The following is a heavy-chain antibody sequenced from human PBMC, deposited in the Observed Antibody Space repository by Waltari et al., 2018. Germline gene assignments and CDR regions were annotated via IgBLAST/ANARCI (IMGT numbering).Heavy chain of an antibody. D-gene: IGHD1-1*01. CDR2: IRDDGSKK. J-gene: IGHJ4*02. CDR3: AREISTSSPSF. V-gene: IGHV3-30*02. Sequence: QVQLAESGGGAVPPGGSLGPPWVASGFLFGGYDMNWVRQTPGKGLEWLALIRDDGSKKFYADSVKGRFTVSRDNSRDTLYLHMNGLTSVDTAIYFCAREISTSSPSFWGRGTLVTVSS. CDR1: GFLFGGYD.